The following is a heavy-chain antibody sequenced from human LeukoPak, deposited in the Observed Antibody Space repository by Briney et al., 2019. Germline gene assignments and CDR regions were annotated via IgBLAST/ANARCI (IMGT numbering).Heavy chain of an antibody. D-gene: IGHD3-22*01. J-gene: IGHJ4*02. CDR2: INPNSGGT. CDR1: GYTFTGYY. CDR3: ARSLLSRGWLDY. Sequence: ASVKVSCKASGYTFTGYYMHWVRQAPGQGLEWMGWINPNSGGTNYAQKFQGRVTITADESTSTAYMELSSLRSEDTAVYYCARSLLSRGWLDYWGQGTLVTVSS. V-gene: IGHV1-2*02.